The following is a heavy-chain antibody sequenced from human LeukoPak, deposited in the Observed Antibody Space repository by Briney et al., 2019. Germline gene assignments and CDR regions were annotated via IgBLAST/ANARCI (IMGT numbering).Heavy chain of an antibody. D-gene: IGHD4-17*01. V-gene: IGHV4-31*03. CDR1: GGSISSGGYY. Sequence: SQTLSLTCTVSGGSISSGGYYWSWIRQHPGKGLEWIGYIYYSGSTYYNPSLKSRVTISVDTSKNQFSLKLSSVTAADTAVYYCARSPDYGDLGGAFDIWGQGTMVTVSS. CDR2: IYYSGST. J-gene: IGHJ3*02. CDR3: ARSPDYGDLGGAFDI.